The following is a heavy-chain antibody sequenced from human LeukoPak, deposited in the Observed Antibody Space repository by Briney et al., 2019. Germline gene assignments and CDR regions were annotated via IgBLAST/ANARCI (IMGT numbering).Heavy chain of an antibody. CDR3: ARGTGAKRYYFDL. Sequence: GGSLRLSCAASGFTLSSYAMHWVRQAPGKGLEWVTVIWYDGSNRYYADSVKGRITISRDTSENTVSLQINNVKVDDTAIYYCARGTGAKRYYFDLWGQGILVTVSS. V-gene: IGHV3-30*04. CDR1: GFTLSSYA. CDR2: IWYDGSNR. J-gene: IGHJ4*02.